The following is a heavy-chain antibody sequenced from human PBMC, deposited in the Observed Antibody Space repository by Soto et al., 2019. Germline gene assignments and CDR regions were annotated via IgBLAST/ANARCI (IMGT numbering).Heavy chain of an antibody. V-gene: IGHV1-8*01. CDR1: GYTFTSYD. CDR3: ARGPRYSSSLGY. Sequence: ASVKVSCKASGYTFTSYDINWVRQATGQGLEWMGWMNPNSGNTGYAQKFQGRVTTTRNTSISTAYMELSSLRSEDTAVYYCARGPRYSSSLGYWGQGTLVTVSS. D-gene: IGHD6-13*01. J-gene: IGHJ4*02. CDR2: MNPNSGNT.